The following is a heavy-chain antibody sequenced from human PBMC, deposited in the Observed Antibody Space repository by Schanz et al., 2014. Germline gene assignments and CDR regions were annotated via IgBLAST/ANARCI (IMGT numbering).Heavy chain of an antibody. Sequence: QLMQSGSEVRKPGASVKVSCKASGYIFGSHGMTWVRQAPGQGPELMGWINAHTGNTQYAQKFQGRVNMTRDTVTTTVHLELTRLRTDDTAIYYCARVHIATYRYNSPGAFDNWGQGTMVTVSS. J-gene: IGHJ3*02. V-gene: IGHV1-18*01. CDR2: INAHTGNT. CDR1: GYIFGSHG. D-gene: IGHD3-16*02. CDR3: ARVHIATYRYNSPGAFDN.